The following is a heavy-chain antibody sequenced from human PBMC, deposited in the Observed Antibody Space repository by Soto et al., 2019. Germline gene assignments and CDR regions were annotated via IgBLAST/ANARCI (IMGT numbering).Heavy chain of an antibody. CDR1: GGSISSYY. V-gene: IGHV4-59*01. CDR3: ARYFPSRNTRAFDL. J-gene: IGHJ3*01. Sequence: SSETLSLTCTVSGGSISSYYWSWIRQPPGKGLEWIGYIYYSGSTNYNPSLKSRVTISVDTSKNQFSLKLSSVTAADTAVYYCARYFPSRNTRAFDLWGQGTEVTVSS. D-gene: IGHD4-4*01. CDR2: IYYSGST.